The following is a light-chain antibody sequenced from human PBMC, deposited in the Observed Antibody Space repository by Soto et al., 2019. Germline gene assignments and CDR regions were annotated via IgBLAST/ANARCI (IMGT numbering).Light chain of an antibody. J-gene: IGLJ2*01. CDR2: EVS. V-gene: IGLV2-14*01. Sequence: QSALTQPASVSGSPGQPITISCTGTSSDIGGYNFVSWYQHHPGTAPKLMIYEVSNRPSGLSNRFSGSKSGNTASLTISGLQAEDEAHYYCSSYTSSSTVVFGGGTKVTVL. CDR3: SSYTSSSTVV. CDR1: SSDIGGYNF.